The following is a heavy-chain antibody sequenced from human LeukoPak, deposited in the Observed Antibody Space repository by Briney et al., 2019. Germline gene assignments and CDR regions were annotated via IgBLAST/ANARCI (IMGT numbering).Heavy chain of an antibody. CDR3: VKASPGGGHFEY. J-gene: IGHJ4*02. CDR1: NFIVSSNY. V-gene: IGHV3-53*01. Sequence: GGSLRLSCAASNFIVSSNYMSWVRQAPAKGLEWVSVVYTGGSTYYADSVRGRFTVSKDTSDNTLYLQMNSLRVDDKAVYYCVKASPGGGHFEYWGPGALVTVSS. CDR2: VYTGGST.